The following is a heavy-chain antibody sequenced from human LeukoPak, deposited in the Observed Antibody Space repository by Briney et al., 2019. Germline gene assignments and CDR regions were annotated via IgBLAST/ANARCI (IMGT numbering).Heavy chain of an antibody. D-gene: IGHD3-3*01. V-gene: IGHV1-2*02. CDR3: ARRSGSDAFDI. Sequence: ASVKVSCKASGYTFTDYYMHWVRQAPGQGLEWMGGINPDSGSTNYAQKFQGRVTMTRDTSISTAYMELSSPRSDDTSVYYCARRSGSDAFDIWGQGTMVTVSS. J-gene: IGHJ3*02. CDR2: INPDSGST. CDR1: GYTFTDYY.